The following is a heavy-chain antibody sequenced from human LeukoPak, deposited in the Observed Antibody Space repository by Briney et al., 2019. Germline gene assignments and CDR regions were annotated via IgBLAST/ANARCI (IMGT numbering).Heavy chain of an antibody. D-gene: IGHD3-10*01. V-gene: IGHV3-49*05. CDR3: TRAWVFRTFGFDY. CDR1: GFTFGDYA. CDR2: IRSKAYGGTT. J-gene: IGHJ4*02. Sequence: KPGRSLRLSCTASGFTFGDYAMSWFRQAQGKGLEWVGFIRSKAYGGTTEYAASVKGRFTISRDDSKSIAYLQMNSLKTEDTAVYYCTRAWVFRTFGFDYWGQGTLVTVSS.